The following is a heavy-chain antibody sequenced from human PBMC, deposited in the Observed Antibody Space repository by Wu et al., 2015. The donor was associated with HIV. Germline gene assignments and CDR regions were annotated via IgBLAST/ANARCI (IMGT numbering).Heavy chain of an antibody. CDR3: AREGTKEDTWIQLWLKVMDV. Sequence: QVQLVQSGAEVKKPGASVKVSCKASGYTFTSYGISWVRQAPGQGLEWMGWISAYNGNTNYAQKLQGRVTMTTDTSTSTAYMELRSLRSDDTAVYYCAREGTKEDTWIQLWLKVMDVWGQGTTVTVSS. J-gene: IGHJ6*02. D-gene: IGHD5-18*01. V-gene: IGHV1-18*01. CDR2: ISAYNGNT. CDR1: GYTFTSYG.